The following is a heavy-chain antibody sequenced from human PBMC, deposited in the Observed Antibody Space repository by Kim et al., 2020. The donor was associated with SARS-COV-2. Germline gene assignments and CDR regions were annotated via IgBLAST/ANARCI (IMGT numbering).Heavy chain of an antibody. CDR2: ISGSGGST. D-gene: IGHD3-3*01. CDR3: AKDPPPRVVRRPHPFDY. CDR1: GFTFSSYA. V-gene: IGHV3-23*01. J-gene: IGHJ4*02. Sequence: GGSLRLSCAASGFTFSSYAMSWVRQAPGKGLEWVSAISGSGGSTYYADSVKGRFTISRDNSKNTLYLQMNSLRAEDTAVYYCAKDPPPRVVRRPHPFDYWGQGTLVTVSS.